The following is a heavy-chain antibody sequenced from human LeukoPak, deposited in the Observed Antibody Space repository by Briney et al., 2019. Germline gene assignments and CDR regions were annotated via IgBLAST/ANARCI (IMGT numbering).Heavy chain of an antibody. J-gene: IGHJ4*02. CDR1: GFTFSSYG. Sequence: GRSLRLSCAASGFTFSSYGMHWVRQAPGKGLEWVAVISYDGSNKYYADSVKGRFTISRDNSKNTLYLQMNSLRAEDTAVYYCAKAPGGCSSTSCYSLDYWGQGTLVIVSS. CDR3: AKAPGGCSSTSCYSLDY. V-gene: IGHV3-30*18. CDR2: ISYDGSNK. D-gene: IGHD2-2*01.